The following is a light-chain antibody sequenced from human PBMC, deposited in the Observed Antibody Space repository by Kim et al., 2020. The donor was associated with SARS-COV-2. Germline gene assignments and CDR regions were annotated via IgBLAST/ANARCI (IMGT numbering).Light chain of an antibody. Sequence: DIVMTQSPDSLAVSLGERATLNCKSSQTVLYNSNNKNYLAWYQQKPGQAPKLLIYWASIRESGVSDRFSGSGSETDFTLTISSLQAEDLTVYYCQQYFSTPPIFGQGTKLMI. CDR3: QQYFSTPPI. V-gene: IGKV4-1*01. CDR1: QTVLYNSNNKNY. J-gene: IGKJ2*01. CDR2: WAS.